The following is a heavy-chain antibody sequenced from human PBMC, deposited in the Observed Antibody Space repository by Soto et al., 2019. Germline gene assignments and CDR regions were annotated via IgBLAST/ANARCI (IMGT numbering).Heavy chain of an antibody. CDR1: GGTFYTYT. CDR3: ARNPRYSFPTSDDLDS. Sequence: QVQLVQSGAEVRKPGSSVQVSCKASGGTFYTYTFSWVRQAPGQGLEWMGSITPIYPTTNYAEKFQGRLTVTADGSTSTAYKELSSLASDDTAVYYCARNPRYSFPTSDDLDSWGQGTLVTVSS. CDR2: ITPIYPTT. J-gene: IGHJ4*02. D-gene: IGHD5-18*01. V-gene: IGHV1-69*15.